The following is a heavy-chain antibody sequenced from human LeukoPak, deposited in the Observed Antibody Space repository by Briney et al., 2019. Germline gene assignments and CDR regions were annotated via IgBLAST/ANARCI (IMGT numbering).Heavy chain of an antibody. D-gene: IGHD3-10*02. V-gene: IGHV1-46*01. J-gene: IGHJ6*03. CDR3: ARGFVRTTVYMDV. Sequence: ASVKVSCKASGYTFTGYYMHWVRQAPGQGLEWMGIINPSGGSTSYAQKFQGRVTMTRDMSTSTAYMELRSLRSEDTAVYYCARGFVRTTVYMDVWGKGTTVTISS. CDR2: INPSGGST. CDR1: GYTFTGYY.